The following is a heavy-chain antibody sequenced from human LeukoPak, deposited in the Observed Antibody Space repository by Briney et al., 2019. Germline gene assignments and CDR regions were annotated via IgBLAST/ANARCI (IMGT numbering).Heavy chain of an antibody. J-gene: IGHJ4*02. CDR1: GFTFSSYE. V-gene: IGHV3-48*03. D-gene: IGHD6-19*01. CDR2: ISNSGGTI. CDR3: VRDRQWGSESEDH. Sequence: GGSLRLSCAASGFTFSSYEMNWVRQAPGKGLEWISYISNSGGTIYYAGSVKGRFTVSRDNAKNSLYLQMNSLRAEDTAVYYCVRDRQWGSESEDHWGQGTLVTVSS.